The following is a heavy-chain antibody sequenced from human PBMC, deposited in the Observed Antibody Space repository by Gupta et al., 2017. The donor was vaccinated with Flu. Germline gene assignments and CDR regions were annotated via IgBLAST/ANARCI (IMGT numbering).Heavy chain of an antibody. CDR1: GGSFSGYY. V-gene: IGHV4-34*01. CDR2: INHSGST. J-gene: IGHJ6*02. CDR3: ARDPCSSTSCHGLYYYYGMDV. Sequence: QVQLQQWGAGLLKPSETLSLTCAVYGGSFSGYYWSWIRQPPGKGLEWIGEINHSGSTNYNPSLKSRVTISVDTSKNQFSLKLSSVTAADTAVYYCARDPCSSTSCHGLYYYYGMDVWGQGTTVTVSS. D-gene: IGHD2-2*01.